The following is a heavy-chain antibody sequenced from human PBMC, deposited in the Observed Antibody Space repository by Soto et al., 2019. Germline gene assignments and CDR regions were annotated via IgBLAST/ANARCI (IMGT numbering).Heavy chain of an antibody. Sequence: ATVKVSCKASGSGFISSGIQWVRQAHGQRLEWIGWIVVASGQTNYAQNFRGRVAITRDTSTATAYIELTGLTSEDTAVYFCSADRPDIGVGWWVWGQGTTVTVSS. V-gene: IGHV1-58*02. J-gene: IGHJ6*02. D-gene: IGHD2-15*01. CDR2: IVVASGQT. CDR1: GSGFISSG. CDR3: SADRPDIGVGWWV.